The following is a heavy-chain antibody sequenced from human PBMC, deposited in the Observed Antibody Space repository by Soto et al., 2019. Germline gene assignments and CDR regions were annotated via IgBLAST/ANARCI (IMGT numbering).Heavy chain of an antibody. CDR2: IYHSGST. D-gene: IGHD3-22*01. Sequence: QLQLQESGSGLVKPSQTLSLTCAVSGGSISSGGYSWSWIRQPPGKGLEWIGYIYHSGSTYYNPSLKSRVTISVDRSKNQFSLKLSSVTAADTAVYYCAKNGDSSGYSVEFDPWGQGTLVTVSS. CDR3: AKNGDSSGYSVEFDP. V-gene: IGHV4-30-2*01. J-gene: IGHJ5*02. CDR1: GGSISSGGYS.